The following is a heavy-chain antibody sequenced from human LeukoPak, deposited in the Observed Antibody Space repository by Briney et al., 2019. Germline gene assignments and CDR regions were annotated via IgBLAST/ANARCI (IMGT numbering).Heavy chain of an antibody. J-gene: IGHJ4*02. CDR2: ISGSGGTT. Sequence: PGGSLRLSCAASGFTFDNYAMNWVRQAPGKGLEWVSAISGSGGTTYHADSVKGRFTVSRDNSKNTLYLQMNSLRADDTAVYYCARDVGVLGYWGQGTLVTVSS. CDR3: ARDVGVLGY. V-gene: IGHV3-23*01. D-gene: IGHD3-10*01. CDR1: GFTFDNYA.